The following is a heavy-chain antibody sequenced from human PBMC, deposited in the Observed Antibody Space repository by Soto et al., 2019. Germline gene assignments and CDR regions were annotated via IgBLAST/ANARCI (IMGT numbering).Heavy chain of an antibody. CDR3: ARGTAGYSSSWYGN. CDR1: GFTFSSYS. J-gene: IGHJ4*02. V-gene: IGHV3-21*01. CDR2: ISSSSSYR. Sequence: EVQLVESGGGLVKPGGSLRLSCAASGFTFSSYSMNWVRQAPGKGLEWVSSISSSSSYRYYADSVKGRFTISRDNAKNSLYLQMNSLRAEDTAVYYCARGTAGYSSSWYGNWGQGTLVTVSS. D-gene: IGHD6-13*01.